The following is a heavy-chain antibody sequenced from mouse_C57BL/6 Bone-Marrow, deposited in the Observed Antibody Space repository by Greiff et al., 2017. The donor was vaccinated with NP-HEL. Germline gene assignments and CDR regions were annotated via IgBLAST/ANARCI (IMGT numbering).Heavy chain of an antibody. Sequence: QVQLQQSGPGLVAPSQSLSITCTVSGFSLTSYAISWVRQPPGKGLEWLGVIWTGGGTNYNSALKSRLSISKDNSKSQVFLKMNSLQTDDTARYYCARNYRVYYGSSYHYYYAMDYWGQGTSVTVSS. V-gene: IGHV2-9-1*01. CDR3: ARNYRVYYGSSYHYYYAMDY. D-gene: IGHD1-1*01. J-gene: IGHJ4*01. CDR2: IWTGGGT. CDR1: GFSLTSYA.